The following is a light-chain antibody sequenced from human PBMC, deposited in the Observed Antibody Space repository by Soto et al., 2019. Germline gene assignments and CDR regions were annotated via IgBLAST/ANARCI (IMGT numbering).Light chain of an antibody. CDR3: SSFTSSSTYV. Sequence: QSVLTQPPSVSGSPGQSVAISCTGTSSDVGSYNRVAWYQQPPGTAPKLMIYEVSNRPSGVPDRFSGSKSGNTASLTISGLQAEDDVDYYCSSFTSSSTYVFGTGTKVTVL. CDR2: EVS. V-gene: IGLV2-18*02. J-gene: IGLJ1*01. CDR1: SSDVGSYNR.